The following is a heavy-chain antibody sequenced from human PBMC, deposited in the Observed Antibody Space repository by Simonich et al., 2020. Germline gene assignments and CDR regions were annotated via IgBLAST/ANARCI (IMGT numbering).Heavy chain of an antibody. Sequence: EVQLVESGGGLVKPGGSLRLSCAASGFTFSSYSMNWVRQAPGKGLEGDSSNSSSRSYIYYADSVNGRFTISRDNAKNSLYLEMNSLRAEDTAVYYCARGIVGASGAFDIWGQGTMVTVSS. D-gene: IGHD1-26*01. CDR2: NSSSRSYI. CDR1: GFTFSSYS. J-gene: IGHJ3*02. CDR3: ARGIVGASGAFDI. V-gene: IGHV3-21*01.